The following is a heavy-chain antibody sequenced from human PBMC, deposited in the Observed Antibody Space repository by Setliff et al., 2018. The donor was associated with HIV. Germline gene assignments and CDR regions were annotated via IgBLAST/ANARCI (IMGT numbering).Heavy chain of an antibody. CDR1: GGSISGHY. CDR2: IYCSGST. Sequence: SETLSLTCTVSGGSISGHYWSWIRQPPGMGLEWVGYIYCSGSTYSNPSLMSRATMSVDTSKNQFSLELRSVTVADTAVYFCAREDASGNHAFDFWGQGKMVTVSS. D-gene: IGHD2-2*01. CDR3: AREDASGNHAFDF. V-gene: IGHV4-59*11. J-gene: IGHJ3*01.